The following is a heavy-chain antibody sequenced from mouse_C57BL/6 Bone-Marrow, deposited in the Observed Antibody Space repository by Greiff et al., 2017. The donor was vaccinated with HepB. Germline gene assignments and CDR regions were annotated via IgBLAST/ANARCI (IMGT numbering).Heavy chain of an antibody. CDR1: GFTFSDYG. D-gene: IGHD4-1*01. Sequence: EVQVVESGGGLVKPGGSLKLSCAASGFTFSDYGMHWVRQAPEKGLEWVAYISSGSSTIYYADTVKGRFTISRDNAKNTLFLQMTSLRSEDTAMYYCANWAAWFAYWGQGTLVTVSA. CDR3: ANWAAWFAY. CDR2: ISSGSSTI. V-gene: IGHV5-17*01. J-gene: IGHJ3*01.